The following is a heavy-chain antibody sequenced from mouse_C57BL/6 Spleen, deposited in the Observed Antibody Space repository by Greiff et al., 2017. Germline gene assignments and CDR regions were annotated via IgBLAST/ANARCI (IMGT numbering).Heavy chain of an antibody. J-gene: IGHJ2*01. D-gene: IGHD1-1*02. V-gene: IGHV1-82*01. Sequence: QVQLKESGPELVKPGASVKISCKASGYAFSSSWMNWVKQRPGQGLEWIGRIYPGDGDTNYNGKFKGKATLTADKSSSTAYMQLSSLTSEDSAVYFCARAGTFDYWGQGTTLTVSS. CDR3: ARAGTFDY. CDR2: IYPGDGDT. CDR1: GYAFSSSW.